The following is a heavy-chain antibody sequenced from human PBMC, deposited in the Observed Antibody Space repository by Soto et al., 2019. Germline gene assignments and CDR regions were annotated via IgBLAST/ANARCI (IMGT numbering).Heavy chain of an antibody. Sequence: GGSLRLSCAASGFTFSSYAMSWVRQAPGKGLEWVSAISGSGGSTYYADSVKGRFTISRDNSKNTLYLQMNSLRAEDTAVYYCAKDEITMVRGVIITAFDYWGQGTLVTVSS. D-gene: IGHD3-10*01. CDR2: ISGSGGST. J-gene: IGHJ4*02. CDR1: GFTFSSYA. CDR3: AKDEITMVRGVIITAFDY. V-gene: IGHV3-23*01.